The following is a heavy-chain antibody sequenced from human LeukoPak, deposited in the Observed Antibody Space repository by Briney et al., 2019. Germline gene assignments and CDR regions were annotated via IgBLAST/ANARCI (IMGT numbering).Heavy chain of an antibody. D-gene: IGHD2-21*01. CDR1: GGSLSSSIW. V-gene: IGHV4-4*02. Sequence: SETLSLTCAVSGGSLSSSIWWSCVRQSPGKGLEWIGEIYHSGSTNYNPILKVRATISVDKSKNQFSLKLTSVTAADTAVYYCATRDCGVGRGDYWGQGTLVTVPS. CDR2: IYHSGST. CDR3: ATRDCGVGRGDY. J-gene: IGHJ4*02.